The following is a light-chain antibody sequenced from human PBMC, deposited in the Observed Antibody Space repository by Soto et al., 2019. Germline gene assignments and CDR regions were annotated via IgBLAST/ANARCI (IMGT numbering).Light chain of an antibody. V-gene: IGLV2-23*02. CDR2: EVT. CDR1: SSDVWSFNF. Sequence: QSALTQPASVSGSLGQSITISCTRPSSDVWSFNFVSWYQQHPDKAPQVLIYEVTKRAPGVSNRFSGSKSGNTASLTISGLQADDEADYYCCSDAGSSSYVFGTGTKVTVL. J-gene: IGLJ1*01. CDR3: CSDAGSSSYV.